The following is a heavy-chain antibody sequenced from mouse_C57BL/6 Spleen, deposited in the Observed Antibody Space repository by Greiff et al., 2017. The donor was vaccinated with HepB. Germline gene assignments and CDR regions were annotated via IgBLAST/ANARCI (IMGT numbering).Heavy chain of an antibody. CDR1: GFNIKDYY. J-gene: IGHJ2*01. V-gene: IGHV14-1*01. CDR3: TAEGGGPYCFDY. CDR2: IDPEDGDT. Sequence: EVQLQQSGAELVRPGASVKLSCTASGFNIKDYYMHWVKQRPEQGLEWIGRIDPEDGDTEYAPKFQGKATMTADTSSNTAYLQLSSLTSEDTAVYYCTAEGGGPYCFDYWGQGTTLTVSS.